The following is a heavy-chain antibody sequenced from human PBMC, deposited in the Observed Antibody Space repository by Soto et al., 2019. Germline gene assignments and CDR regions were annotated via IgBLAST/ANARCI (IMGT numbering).Heavy chain of an antibody. V-gene: IGHV3-33*01. J-gene: IGHJ4*02. CDR3: VRGDNWNDEASDY. CDR1: GFMFSNHG. Sequence: QVQLVESGGGVVQPGRSLRLSCAASGFMFSNHGMHWVRQAPGKGLEWVAVIGSDGNNRYYADSVKGRFTISRDNSKNTVYPQMNSLRAEDTAVYYCVRGDNWNDEASDYWGQGTLVTVSS. CDR2: IGSDGNNR. D-gene: IGHD1-1*01.